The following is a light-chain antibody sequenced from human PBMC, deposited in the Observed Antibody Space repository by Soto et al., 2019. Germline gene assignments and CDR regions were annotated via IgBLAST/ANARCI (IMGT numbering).Light chain of an antibody. CDR2: RAS. J-gene: IGKJ2*01. Sequence: DIQMTQSPSTLSASVGDRVTITCRASQSISNWLAWYQQKPGKAPKLLIYRASALESGVPSRFSGSGSGTEFPLTLSRLQPDDFATYSCQQYSTYSNTFGQGTKLEI. CDR1: QSISNW. V-gene: IGKV1-5*03. CDR3: QQYSTYSNT.